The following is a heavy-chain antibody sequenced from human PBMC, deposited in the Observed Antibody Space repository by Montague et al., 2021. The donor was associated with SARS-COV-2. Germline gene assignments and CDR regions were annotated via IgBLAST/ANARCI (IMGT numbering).Heavy chain of an antibody. Sequence: SLSLSLSASGFTFSSYWMSWVRQAPGKGLEWVANIKQDGSEKYYVDSVKGRFTISRDNAKNSLYLQMNSLRAEDTAVYYCARVGDGSGWFFDYWGQGTLVTVSS. J-gene: IGHJ4*02. CDR1: GFTFSSYW. D-gene: IGHD3-10*01. CDR2: IKQDGSEK. CDR3: ARVGDGSGWFFDY. V-gene: IGHV3-7*01.